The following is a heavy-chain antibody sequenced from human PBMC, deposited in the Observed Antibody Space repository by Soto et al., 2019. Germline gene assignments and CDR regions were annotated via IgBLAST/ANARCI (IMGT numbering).Heavy chain of an antibody. CDR1: GFTFSSYS. CDR2: ISSSSSYI. D-gene: IGHD2-2*02. CDR3: ARDGPRSYTDV. J-gene: IGHJ4*01. Sequence: VGYPILSWAASGFTFSSYSMNWVRQAPGKGLEWVSSISSSSSYIYYADSVKGRFTISRDNAKNSLYLQMNSLRAEDTAVYDGARDGPRSYTDVRGQGNL. V-gene: IGHV3-21*01.